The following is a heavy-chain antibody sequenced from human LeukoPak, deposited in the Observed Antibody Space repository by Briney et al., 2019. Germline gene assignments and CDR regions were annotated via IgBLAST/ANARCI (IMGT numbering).Heavy chain of an antibody. CDR3: ARGGDARHRDYWDYWEPRSLYYYGMDV. CDR1: GYTFTSYG. Sequence: ASVKVSCKASGYTFTSYGISWVRQATGQGLEWIGWISAYNGNTKYAQKLQGRVTMTTDTSTSIAYMELRSLRSDDTAVYYCARGGDARHRDYWDYWEPRSLYYYGMDVWGQGTTVTVSS. D-gene: IGHD4-17*01. V-gene: IGHV1-18*01. J-gene: IGHJ6*02. CDR2: ISAYNGNT.